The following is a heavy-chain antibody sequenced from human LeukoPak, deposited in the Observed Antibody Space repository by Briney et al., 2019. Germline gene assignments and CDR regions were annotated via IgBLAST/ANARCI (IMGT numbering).Heavy chain of an antibody. Sequence: ASVKVSCKASGYTFTSYGISWVRQAPGQGLEWMGWISAYNGHTNYAQKLQGRVTMTTDTSTSTAYMELRSLRSDDTAVYYCARSQLPYYYMDVWGKGTTVTVSS. CDR2: ISAYNGHT. CDR1: GYTFTSYG. V-gene: IGHV1-18*01. J-gene: IGHJ6*03. CDR3: ARSQLPYYYMDV. D-gene: IGHD2-2*01.